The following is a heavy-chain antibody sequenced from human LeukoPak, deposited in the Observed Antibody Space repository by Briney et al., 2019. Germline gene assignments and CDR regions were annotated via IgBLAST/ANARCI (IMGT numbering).Heavy chain of an antibody. CDR3: ERARFRNGAKGYYYMDV. CDR2: IYRSGST. V-gene: IGHV4-61*09. CDR1: GGSISSGSYC. Sequence: SETLSLTCTVSGGSISSGSYCWSWIRQPAGKGLEWVGHIYRSGSTNYNPSLKSRVTMSVDTSKNQFSLKLSSVTAADTAVYYCERARFRNGAKGYYYMDVWGKGTTVTISS. J-gene: IGHJ6*03. D-gene: IGHD3-3*01.